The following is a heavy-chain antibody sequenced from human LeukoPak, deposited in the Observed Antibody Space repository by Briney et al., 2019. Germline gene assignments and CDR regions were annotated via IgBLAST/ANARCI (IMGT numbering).Heavy chain of an antibody. J-gene: IGHJ3*02. D-gene: IGHD2-2*01. CDR2: IYYSGTT. Sequence: ETLSLTCTVSGGAISSYYWSWIRQPPGKGLEWIGYIYYSGTTYYNPSLKSRVTISVDTSKNQFSLKLSSVTAADTAVYYCASTLGYCSNNSCYFDAFDIWGQGTMDTVSS. CDR1: GGAISSYY. V-gene: IGHV4-59*12. CDR3: ASTLGYCSNNSCYFDAFDI.